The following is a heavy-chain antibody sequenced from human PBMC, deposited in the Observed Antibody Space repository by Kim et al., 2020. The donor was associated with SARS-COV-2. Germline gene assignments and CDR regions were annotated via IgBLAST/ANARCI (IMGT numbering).Heavy chain of an antibody. CDR1: GGSISSYY. D-gene: IGHD6-13*01. CDR2: IYYSGST. V-gene: IGHV4-59*13. J-gene: IGHJ6*02. Sequence: SETLSLTCTVSGGSISSYYWSWIRQPPGKGLEWIGYIYYSGSTNYNPSLKSRVTISVDTSKNQFSLKLSSVTAADTAVYYCARDPGAGSRLYGMDVWGQGTTVTVSS. CDR3: ARDPGAGSRLYGMDV.